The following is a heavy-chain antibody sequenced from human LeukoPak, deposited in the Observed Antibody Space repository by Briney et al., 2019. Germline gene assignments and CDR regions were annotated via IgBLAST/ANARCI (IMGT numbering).Heavy chain of an antibody. CDR2: IFYSGNT. D-gene: IGHD1-7*01. CDR3: AGGTTDAKHYMDV. J-gene: IGHJ6*03. CDR1: GGSISRYY. Sequence: SETLSLTCNVSGGSISRYYWTWIRQTPGKGLEWIGYIFYSGNTIYNPSLKSRLTMSIDTSMNQFSLKLRSVTAADTAVYFCAGGTTDAKHYMDVWGSGTTVLVSS. V-gene: IGHV4-59*01.